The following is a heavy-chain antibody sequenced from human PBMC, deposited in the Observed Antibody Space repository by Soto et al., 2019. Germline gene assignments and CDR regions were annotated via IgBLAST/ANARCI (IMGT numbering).Heavy chain of an antibody. V-gene: IGHV1-69*13. J-gene: IGHJ6*02. CDR2: IIPIFGTA. CDR3: AREVRGRPLTLIVRDLPPGYYGMDV. D-gene: IGHD3-10*01. Sequence: ASVKVSCKASGGTFSSYAISWVRQAPGQGLEWMGGIIPIFGTANYAQKFQGRVTITADESTSTAYMELSSLRSEDTAVYYCAREVRGRPLTLIVRDLPPGYYGMDVWGQGTTVTVSS. CDR1: GGTFSSYA.